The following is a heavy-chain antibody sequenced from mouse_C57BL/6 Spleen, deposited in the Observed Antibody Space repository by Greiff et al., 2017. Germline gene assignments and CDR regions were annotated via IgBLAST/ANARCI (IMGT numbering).Heavy chain of an antibody. CDR2: IDPENGDT. D-gene: IGHD1-1*02. Sequence: VQLQQSGAELVRPGASVKLSCTASGFNIKDDYMHWVKQRPEQGLEWIGWIDPENGDTEYASKFQGKATITADTSSNTAYLQLSSLTSEDTAVYYCTTYGLFDDWDQGTTLTVTS. V-gene: IGHV14-4*01. CDR1: GFNIKDDY. CDR3: TTYGLFDD. J-gene: IGHJ2*01.